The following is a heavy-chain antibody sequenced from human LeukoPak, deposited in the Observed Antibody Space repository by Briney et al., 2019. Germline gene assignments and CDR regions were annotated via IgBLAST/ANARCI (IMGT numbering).Heavy chain of an antibody. CDR2: IYYSGST. CDR1: GGSISSSSYS. Sequence: SETLSLTCTVSGGSISSSSYSWGWIRQPPGKGLEWIGSIYYSGSTYYNPSLKSRVTISVDTSKNQFSLKLSSVTAADTAVYYCARGRSGHYYYYYMDVWGKGTTVTVSS. V-gene: IGHV4-39*07. J-gene: IGHJ6*03. CDR3: ARGRSGHYYYYYMDV. D-gene: IGHD3-10*01.